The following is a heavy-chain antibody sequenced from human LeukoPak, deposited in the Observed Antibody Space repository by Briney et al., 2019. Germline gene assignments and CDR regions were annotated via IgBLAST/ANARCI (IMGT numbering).Heavy chain of an antibody. CDR2: IHDSGST. D-gene: IGHD1-26*01. Sequence: PSETLSLTCTVSGGSISSYYWSWIRQPPGKGLEWIGYIHDSGSTNYNPSLKSRGTISVDTSKNQFSLKLSSVTAADTAVYYCAREWELRLDYWGQGTLVTVSS. CDR3: AREWELRLDY. CDR1: GGSISSYY. J-gene: IGHJ4*02. V-gene: IGHV4-59*12.